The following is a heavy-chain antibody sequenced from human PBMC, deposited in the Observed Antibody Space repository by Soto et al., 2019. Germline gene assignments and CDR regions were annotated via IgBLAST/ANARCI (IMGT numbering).Heavy chain of an antibody. CDR3: AKGMYSGPLDY. Sequence: QVQLVESGGGVVQPGRSLRLSCAASGFTFSSYGMHWVRQAPGKGLEWVAVISSDGSNKYYADSVKGRFTISRDNSKNTVYLQMKGLRAEDTAVFYCAKGMYSGPLDYWGQGTLVTVSS. V-gene: IGHV3-30*18. J-gene: IGHJ4*02. CDR2: ISSDGSNK. CDR1: GFTFSSYG. D-gene: IGHD2-8*01.